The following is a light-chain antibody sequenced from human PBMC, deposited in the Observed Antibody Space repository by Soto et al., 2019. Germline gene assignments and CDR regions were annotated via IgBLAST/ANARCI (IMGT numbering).Light chain of an antibody. Sequence: EIVLNQSSGALSLPPGERATPSCKSSQSVSNNYLAWYQQKLGQAPRLIIYGASNRATGIPDRFSGSRSGTDCTLTISRLEPEDSATYYCQQSYSIPVTFGQGTKVDIK. V-gene: IGKV3-20*01. J-gene: IGKJ1*01. CDR2: GAS. CDR1: QSVSNNY. CDR3: QQSYSIPVT.